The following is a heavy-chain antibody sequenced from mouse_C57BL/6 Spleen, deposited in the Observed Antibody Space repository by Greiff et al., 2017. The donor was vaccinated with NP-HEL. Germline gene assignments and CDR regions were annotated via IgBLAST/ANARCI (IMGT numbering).Heavy chain of an antibody. Sequence: EVQLQQSGPELVKPGASVKIPCKASGYTFTDYNLDWVQQSHGKSLEWIGDINPNNGGTIYNQKFKGKATLTVDKSSSTAYMELRSLTSEDTAVYYCARYYYGSSYWYFDVWGTGTTVTVSS. V-gene: IGHV1-18*01. CDR1: GYTFTDYN. D-gene: IGHD1-1*01. CDR2: INPNNGGT. CDR3: ARYYYGSSYWYFDV. J-gene: IGHJ1*03.